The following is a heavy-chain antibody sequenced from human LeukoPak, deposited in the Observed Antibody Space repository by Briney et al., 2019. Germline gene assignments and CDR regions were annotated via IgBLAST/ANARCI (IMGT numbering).Heavy chain of an antibody. CDR1: GGSISSSSYY. CDR3: ARKTSHYYDRKYYFDY. CDR2: INHSGST. J-gene: IGHJ4*02. V-gene: IGHV4-39*07. Sequence: SSETLSLTCTVSGGSISSSSYYWGWIRQPPGKGLEWIGEINHSGSTNYNPSLKSRVTISVDTSKNQFSLKLSSVTAADTAVYYCARKTSHYYDRKYYFDYWGQGTLVTVSS. D-gene: IGHD3-22*01.